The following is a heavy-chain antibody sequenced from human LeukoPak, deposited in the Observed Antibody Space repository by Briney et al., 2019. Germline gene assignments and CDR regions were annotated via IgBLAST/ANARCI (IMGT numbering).Heavy chain of an antibody. CDR2: INPNSGGT. V-gene: IGHV1-2*02. CDR3: ASPFMTQGNV. Sequence: ASVKVSCKASGYTFTGYYMHWVRQAPGQGLEWMGWINPNSGGTNYAQEFQGRVTMTRDTSISTAYMELSGLRSDDTAVYYCASPFMTQGNVWGQGTTVTVSS. CDR1: GYTFTGYY. J-gene: IGHJ6*02. D-gene: IGHD3-16*01.